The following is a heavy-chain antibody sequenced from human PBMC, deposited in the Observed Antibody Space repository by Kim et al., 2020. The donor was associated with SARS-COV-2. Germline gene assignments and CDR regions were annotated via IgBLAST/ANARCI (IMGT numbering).Heavy chain of an antibody. CDR3: ARDSRWARYSGSYYPY. D-gene: IGHD1-26*01. V-gene: IGHV3-30-3*01. J-gene: IGHJ4*02. CDR1: GFTFSSYA. CDR2: ISYDGSNK. Sequence: GGSLRLSCAASGFTFSSYAMHWVRQAPGKGLEWVAVISYDGSNKYYADSVKGRFTISRDNSKNTLYLQMNSLRAEDTAVYYCARDSRWARYSGSYYPYWGQGTLVTVSS.